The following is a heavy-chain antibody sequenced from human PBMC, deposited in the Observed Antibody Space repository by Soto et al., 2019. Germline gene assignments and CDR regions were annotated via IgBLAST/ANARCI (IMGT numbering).Heavy chain of an antibody. Sequence: QAGGSLRLSCAASGFTFSSYAMSWVRQAPGKGLEWVSAISGSGGSTYYADSVKGRFTISRDNSKNTLYLQMNSLRAEDTAVYYCAKDPAARPIVVVVAVADYYYGMDVWGQGTTVTVSS. CDR1: GFTFSSYA. J-gene: IGHJ6*02. CDR3: AKDPAARPIVVVVAVADYYYGMDV. CDR2: ISGSGGST. D-gene: IGHD2-15*01. V-gene: IGHV3-23*01.